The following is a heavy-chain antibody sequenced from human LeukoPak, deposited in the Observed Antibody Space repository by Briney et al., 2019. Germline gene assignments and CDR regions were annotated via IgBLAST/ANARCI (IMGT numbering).Heavy chain of an antibody. J-gene: IGHJ4*02. CDR3: ARVRGSYSADY. CDR2: ISASSTYI. V-gene: IGHV3-21*04. D-gene: IGHD1-26*01. CDR1: GFTFSSCS. Sequence: PGGSLRLSCAASGFTFSSCSMNWVRQAPGKGLEWVSSISASSTYIYYADSVKGRITISRDNPKDSLYLQLNSLRAEDTALYYCARVRGSYSADYWGQGTLVTVSS.